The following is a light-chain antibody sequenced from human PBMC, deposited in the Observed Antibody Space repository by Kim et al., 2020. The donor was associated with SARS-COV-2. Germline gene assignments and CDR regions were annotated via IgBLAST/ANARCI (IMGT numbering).Light chain of an antibody. CDR3: SSRDTSSDNPNWV. CDR1: SLTIYY. J-gene: IGLJ3*02. Sequence: GQTVRITCQGDSLTIYYATWFQQKPGQAPLLVIYSKNSRPSGIPARFSGSSSGKTASLIITGAQAEDEADYYCSSRDTSSDNPNWVFGGGTQLTVL. CDR2: SKN. V-gene: IGLV3-19*01.